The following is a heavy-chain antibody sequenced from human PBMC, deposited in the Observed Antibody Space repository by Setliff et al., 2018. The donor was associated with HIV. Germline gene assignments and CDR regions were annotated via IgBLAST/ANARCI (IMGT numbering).Heavy chain of an antibody. V-gene: IGHV1-46*01. D-gene: IGHD2-8*01. J-gene: IGHJ3*02. CDR3: ARRPSGYCTNGVCPTGGAFDI. CDR2: INPSDIST. Sequence: ASVKVSCKASGYTFTSHYIQWVRQAPGQGLERMGIINPSDISTRFAQKFQGRVTMTRDTSTNTTYMDVSSLRSEDTAVYYCARRPSGYCTNGVCPTGGAFDIWGQGTMVTVSS. CDR1: GYTFTSHY.